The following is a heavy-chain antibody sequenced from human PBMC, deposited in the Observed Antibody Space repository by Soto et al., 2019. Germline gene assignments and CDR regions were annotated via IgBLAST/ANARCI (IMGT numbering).Heavy chain of an antibody. CDR3: AKWQCSTSKCHTLDP. J-gene: IGHJ5*02. CDR2: IHYSGST. D-gene: IGHD2-2*02. CDR1: GGSISGYF. Sequence: SETLSLTCTVSGGSISGYFWTWIRQPPGKGLEHIGHIHYSGSTVYNPSLKSRVTILMDTSKNQFSLKLTSVTAADTAVYYCAKWQCSTSKCHTLDPWGQGVLVTVSS. V-gene: IGHV4-59*01.